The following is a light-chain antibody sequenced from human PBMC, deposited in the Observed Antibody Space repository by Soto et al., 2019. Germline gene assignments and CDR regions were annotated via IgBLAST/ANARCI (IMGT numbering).Light chain of an antibody. CDR3: VSYTSSTTYV. CDR1: SSDVGGSNF. J-gene: IGLJ1*01. V-gene: IGLV2-14*03. Sequence: QSALTQSASVSDSPGQSITISCTGTSSDVGGSNFVSWYQQHPGKPPKLIIYDVANRPSGVSNRFSGSKSGSMASLIISRLQTQDEADYYCVSYTSSTTYVFGTGTKV. CDR2: DVA.